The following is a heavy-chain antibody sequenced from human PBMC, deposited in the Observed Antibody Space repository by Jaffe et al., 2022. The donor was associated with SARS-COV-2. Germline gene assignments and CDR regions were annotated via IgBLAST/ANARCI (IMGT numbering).Heavy chain of an antibody. Sequence: QVQLVESGGGVVQPGRSLRLSCAASGFTFSSYGMHWVRQAPGKGLEWVAVISYDGSNKYYADSVKGRFTISRDNSKNTLYLQMNSLRAEDTAVYYCAKDNPDWTVVTAIPDYWGQGTLVTVSS. D-gene: IGHD2-21*02. V-gene: IGHV3-30*18. CDR3: AKDNPDWTVVTAIPDY. CDR2: ISYDGSNK. J-gene: IGHJ4*02. CDR1: GFTFSSYG.